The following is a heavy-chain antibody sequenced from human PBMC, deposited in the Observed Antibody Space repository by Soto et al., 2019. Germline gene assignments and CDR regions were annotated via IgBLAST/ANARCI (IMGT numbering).Heavy chain of an antibody. Sequence: QITLKESGPTLVKPTQTLTLTCTFSGFSLSTSGVGVGWIRQPPGKALEWLALIYWDDDKRYSPSLKSRLTIHQDTPKNQVVLTMTNIDPVDTATYYCAHRTSIAAARIMGWFAPWGQGTLVTVSS. D-gene: IGHD6-13*01. J-gene: IGHJ5*02. V-gene: IGHV2-5*02. CDR1: GFSLSTSGVG. CDR3: AHRTSIAAARIMGWFAP. CDR2: IYWDDDK.